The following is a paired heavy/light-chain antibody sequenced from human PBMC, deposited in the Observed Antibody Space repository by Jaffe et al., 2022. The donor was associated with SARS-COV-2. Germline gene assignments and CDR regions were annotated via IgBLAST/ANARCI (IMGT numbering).Heavy chain of an antibody. CDR1: GFTVSSNY. V-gene: IGHV3-53*01. D-gene: IGHD2-2*01. CDR2: IYSGGYT. CDR3: ARASSTSSGMDV. J-gene: IGHJ6*02. Sequence: EVQLVESGGGLIQPGGSLRLSCAASGFTVSSNYMSWVRQAPGKGLECVSVIYSGGYTYYADSVRGRFTISRDNSKNTLYLQMNSLRAEDTSVYYCARASSTSSGMDVWGQGTTVTVSS.
Light chain of an antibody. J-gene: IGLJ3*02. CDR1: NIGSKD. CDR3: QVWDSSTGV. V-gene: IGLV3-9*01. CDR2: RDN. Sequence: SYELTQPLSVSVALGQTARITCGGNNIGSKDVHWYQQKPGQAPVLVIYRDNNRPSGIPERLSGSNSGNTATLTISRAQAGDEADYYCQVWDSSTGVFGGGTKLTVL.